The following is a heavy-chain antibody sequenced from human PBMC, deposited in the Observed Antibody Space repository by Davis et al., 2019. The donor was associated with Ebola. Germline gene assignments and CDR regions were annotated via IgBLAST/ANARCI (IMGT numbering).Heavy chain of an antibody. V-gene: IGHV1-3*01. D-gene: IGHD3-16*01. Sequence: ASVKVSCKASGYTFTSYAMHWVRQAPGQRLEWMGWINAGNGNTKYSQKFQGRVTITRDTSASTAYMELRSLRSDDTAVYYCARLKFHYGMDVWGQGTTVTVSS. CDR3: ARLKFHYGMDV. J-gene: IGHJ6*02. CDR1: GYTFTSYA. CDR2: INAGNGNT.